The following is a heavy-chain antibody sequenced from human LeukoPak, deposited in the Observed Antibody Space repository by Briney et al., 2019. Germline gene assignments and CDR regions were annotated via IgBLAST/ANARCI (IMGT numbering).Heavy chain of an antibody. CDR2: IYSGGST. CDR3: ASPGGESYGDYGGFDY. Sequence: GGSLRLSCAASGFTFSSYSMSWVRQAPGKGLEWVSVIYSGGSTYYADSVKGRFTISRDNSKNTLYLQMNSLRAEDTAVYYCASPGGESYGDYGGFDYWGQGTLVTVSS. V-gene: IGHV3-53*01. CDR1: GFTFSSYS. J-gene: IGHJ4*02. D-gene: IGHD4-17*01.